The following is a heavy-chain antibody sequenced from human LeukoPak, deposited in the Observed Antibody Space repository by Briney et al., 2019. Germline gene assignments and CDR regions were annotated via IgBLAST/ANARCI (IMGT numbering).Heavy chain of an antibody. CDR2: MYYSGTT. Sequence: SETLSLTCTVSGGSISSGSYYWGWIRQPPGKGLEGIASMYYSGTTFYSPSLKSRVTISVDTSKNQLSLKLGSVTAADTAVYYCARHPPRDGSAFDYWGQGTLVTVSS. CDR3: ARHPPRDGSAFDY. J-gene: IGHJ4*02. V-gene: IGHV4-39*01. CDR1: GGSISSGSYY.